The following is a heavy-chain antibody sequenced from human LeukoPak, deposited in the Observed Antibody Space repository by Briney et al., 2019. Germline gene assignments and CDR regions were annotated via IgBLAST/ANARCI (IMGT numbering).Heavy chain of an antibody. CDR1: GYTFTGYY. CDR3: ARGASGWYFVDYFDY. Sequence: ASVKVSCKASGYTFTGYYMHWVRQAPGQGLEWMGWINPNSGGTNYAQKFQGRVTMTRDTSISTAYMELSRLRSDDTAVYYCARGASGWYFVDYFDYWGQGTLVIVSS. V-gene: IGHV1-2*02. D-gene: IGHD6-19*01. J-gene: IGHJ4*02. CDR2: INPNSGGT.